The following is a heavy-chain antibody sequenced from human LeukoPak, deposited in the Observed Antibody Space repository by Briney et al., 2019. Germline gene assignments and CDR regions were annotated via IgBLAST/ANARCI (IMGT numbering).Heavy chain of an antibody. J-gene: IGHJ4*02. Sequence: GGSLRLSCAASGFTFSSYAMSWVRQAPGKGPEWVSAISGSGGSTYYADSVKGRFTISRDNSKNTLYLQMNSLRAEDTAVYYCAKDLGYSSGWYEGYYFDYWGQGTLVTVSS. CDR3: AKDLGYSSGWYEGYYFDY. V-gene: IGHV3-23*01. D-gene: IGHD6-19*01. CDR2: ISGSGGST. CDR1: GFTFSSYA.